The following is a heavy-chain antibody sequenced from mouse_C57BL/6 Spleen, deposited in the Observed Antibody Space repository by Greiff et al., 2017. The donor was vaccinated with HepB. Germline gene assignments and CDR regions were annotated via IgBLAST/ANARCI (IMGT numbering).Heavy chain of an antibody. J-gene: IGHJ4*01. CDR1: GFTFSNYW. CDR3: TITAVVADYAMDY. D-gene: IGHD1-1*01. CDR2: IRLKSDNYAT. Sequence: EVKVVESGGGLVQPGGTMKLSCVASGFTFSNYWMNWVRQSPEKGLEWVAQIRLKSDNYATHYAESVKGRFTISRDDSKSSVYLQMNNLRAEDTGIYYCTITAVVADYAMDYWGQGTSVTVSS. V-gene: IGHV6-3*01.